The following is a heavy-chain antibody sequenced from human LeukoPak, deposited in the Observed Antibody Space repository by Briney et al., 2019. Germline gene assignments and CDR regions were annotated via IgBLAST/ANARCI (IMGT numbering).Heavy chain of an antibody. CDR3: ARDAYYDSSGKNAFDI. J-gene: IGHJ3*02. D-gene: IGHD3-22*01. CDR1: GFTVSSNY. CDR2: IYSGGST. Sequence: GGSLRLSCAASGFTVSSNYMSWVRQAPGKGLEWVSVIYSGGSTYYADSVKGRFTISRDNSKNTLYLQMNSLRAEDTAVYYCARDAYYDSSGKNAFDIWGQGTMVTVSS. V-gene: IGHV3-66*01.